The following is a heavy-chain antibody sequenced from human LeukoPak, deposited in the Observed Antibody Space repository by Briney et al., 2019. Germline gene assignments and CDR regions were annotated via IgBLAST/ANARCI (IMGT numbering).Heavy chain of an antibody. V-gene: IGHV3-21*01. Sequence: GGSLRLYCAASGFTFSSYSMNWVRQAPGKGLEWVSSISSSSSYIYYADSVKGRFTISRDNAKNSLYLQMNSLRAEDTAVYYCARDFRSRSYYYDSSGYYQYWGQGTLVTVSS. CDR2: ISSSSSYI. J-gene: IGHJ4*02. D-gene: IGHD3-22*01. CDR1: GFTFSSYS. CDR3: ARDFRSRSYYYDSSGYYQY.